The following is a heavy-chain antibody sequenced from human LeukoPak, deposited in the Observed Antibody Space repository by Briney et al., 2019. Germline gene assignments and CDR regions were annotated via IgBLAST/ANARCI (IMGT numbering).Heavy chain of an antibody. Sequence: PSETLSLTCTVSGGSISSYYWSWIRQPAGKGLEWIGRIYTSGSTNYNPSLKSRVTMSVDTSKNQFSLKLSSVTAADTAVYYCASHYCSVGSCYFDYWGQGTLVTVSS. D-gene: IGHD2-15*01. CDR1: GGSISSYY. J-gene: IGHJ4*02. CDR3: ASHYCSVGSCYFDY. CDR2: IYTSGST. V-gene: IGHV4-4*07.